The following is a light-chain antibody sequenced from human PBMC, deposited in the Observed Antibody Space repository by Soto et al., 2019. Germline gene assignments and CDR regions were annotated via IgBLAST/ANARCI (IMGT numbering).Light chain of an antibody. CDR1: SSDIGGYYY. V-gene: IGLV2-14*01. CDR2: QVT. J-gene: IGLJ1*01. CDR3: TSYSSSDIFYV. Sequence: QSVLTQPASVSGSPGQSITISCTRTSSDIGGYYYVSWYQHHPGKAPKLLIYQVTNRPSRVSNRFSGSKSGNTASLTISGLQADDEADYYCTSYSSSDIFYVFGTGTKVTVL.